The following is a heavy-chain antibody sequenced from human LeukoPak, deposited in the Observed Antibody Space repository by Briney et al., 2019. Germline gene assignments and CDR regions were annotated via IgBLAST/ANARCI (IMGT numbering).Heavy chain of an antibody. CDR2: IYYSGST. V-gene: IGHV4-39*01. Sequence: PSETLSLTCTVSGGSGGSISGTIYYWGWIRQPPGKGLEWIGSIYYSGSTFYNPSLKSRVTISVDTSKNQFSLKLSSVTATDTAVYYCASQYLSGYHFDSWGQGTLVTVSS. J-gene: IGHJ4*02. CDR1: GGSGGSISGTIYY. CDR3: ASQYLSGYHFDS. D-gene: IGHD5-12*01.